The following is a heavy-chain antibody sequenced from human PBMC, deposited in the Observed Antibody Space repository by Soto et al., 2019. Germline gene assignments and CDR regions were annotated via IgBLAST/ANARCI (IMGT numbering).Heavy chain of an antibody. J-gene: IGHJ6*03. Sequence: SETLSLTCAVYGGSFSGYYWSWIRQPPGKGLEWIGEINHSGSTNYNPSLKSRVTISVDTSKNQFSLKLSSVTAADTAVYYCARLPRGYDYVGHYYYYYMDVWGKGTTVTVSS. V-gene: IGHV4-34*01. CDR1: GGSFSGYY. CDR3: ARLPRGYDYVGHYYYYYMDV. CDR2: INHSGST. D-gene: IGHD5-12*01.